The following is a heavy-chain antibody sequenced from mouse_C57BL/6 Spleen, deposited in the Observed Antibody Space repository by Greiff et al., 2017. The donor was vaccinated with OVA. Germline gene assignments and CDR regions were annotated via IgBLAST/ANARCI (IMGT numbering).Heavy chain of an antibody. CDR3: ARGRIYYGLGY. V-gene: IGHV1-55*01. CDR2: IYPGSGST. CDR1: GYTFTSYW. Sequence: QVQLQQPWAELVKPGASVKMSCKASGYTFTSYWITWVKQRPGQGLEWIGDIYPGSGSTNYNEKFKSKATLTLDTSSSTAYMQLSSLTSEDSAVYYCARGRIYYGLGYWGQGTSVTVSS. J-gene: IGHJ4*01.